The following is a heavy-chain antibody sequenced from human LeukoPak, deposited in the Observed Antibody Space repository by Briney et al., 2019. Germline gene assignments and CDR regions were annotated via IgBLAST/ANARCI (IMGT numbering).Heavy chain of an antibody. CDR1: GFTFSTYA. V-gene: IGHV3-33*01. CDR2: IWYDRTNK. D-gene: IGHD4-17*01. J-gene: IGHJ4*02. Sequence: GRSLSLSCAASGFTFSTYAMHWVRQAPGKGLEWVAVIWYDRTNKYYADSVKGRFTISRDNSKNTLYLQMSSLRAEDTAVYYCARDRLTTVTTFHFDYWGQRTLVTVSS. CDR3: ARDRLTTVTTFHFDY.